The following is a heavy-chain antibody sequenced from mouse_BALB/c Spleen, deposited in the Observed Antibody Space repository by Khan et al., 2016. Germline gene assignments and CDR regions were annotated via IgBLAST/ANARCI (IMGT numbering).Heavy chain of an antibody. V-gene: IGHV3-2*02. CDR3: ARLKDYGSVYYFDY. CDR1: GYSITSDYA. D-gene: IGHD1-1*01. J-gene: IGHJ2*01. Sequence: EVQLQESGPGLVKPSQSLSLTCTVTGYSITSDYAWNWIRQFPGNKLEWMGYISYSGSTSYNPSLKSRISITRDTSKNQFFLQLNSVTTEDTATXYCARLKDYGSVYYFDYWGQGTTLTVSS. CDR2: ISYSGST.